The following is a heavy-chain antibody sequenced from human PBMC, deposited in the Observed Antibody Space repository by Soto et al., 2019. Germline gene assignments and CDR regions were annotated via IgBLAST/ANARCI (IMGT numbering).Heavy chain of an antibody. CDR3: ARVSGP. CDR1: GGSISSGGYS. Sequence: SETLSLTCAVSGGSISSGGYSWSWIRQPPGKGLEWIGYIYHSGSTYYNPSLKSRVTISVDGSKNQFSLKLSSVTAADTAVYYCARVSGPWGQGTLVSVS. V-gene: IGHV4-30-2*01. CDR2: IYHSGST. J-gene: IGHJ4*02. D-gene: IGHD3-10*01.